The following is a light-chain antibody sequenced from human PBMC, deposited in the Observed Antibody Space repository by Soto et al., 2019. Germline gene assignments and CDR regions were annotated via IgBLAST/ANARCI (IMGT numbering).Light chain of an antibody. J-gene: IGLJ3*02. V-gene: IGLV2-14*01. CDR2: EVT. Sequence: QSVLTQPASVSGFPGQSITISCTGTSNDVGHYNYVSWYHQYPGKVPKLIIYEVTNRASGVSDRFSGSKSGNTASLTISGLQAEDEADYYCSSYGGTTPWLFGGGTKLTVL. CDR1: SNDVGHYNY. CDR3: SSYGGTTPWL.